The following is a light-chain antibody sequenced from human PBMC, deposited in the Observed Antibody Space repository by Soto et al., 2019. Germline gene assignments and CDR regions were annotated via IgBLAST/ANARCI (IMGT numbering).Light chain of an antibody. Sequence: EIVLTQSPGTLSLSPGERATLSCRASQSVSSSYLAWYQQKPGQAPRLLIYGASSRATGIPDRFSGSGSWTDFTPTISRLEPVDFAVYYCQQYGSSTWTFGQGTKVEIK. CDR2: GAS. CDR1: QSVSSSY. J-gene: IGKJ1*01. V-gene: IGKV3-20*01. CDR3: QQYGSSTWT.